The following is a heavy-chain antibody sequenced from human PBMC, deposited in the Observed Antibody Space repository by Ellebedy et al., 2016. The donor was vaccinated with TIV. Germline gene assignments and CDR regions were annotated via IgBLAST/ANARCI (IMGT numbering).Heavy chain of an antibody. Sequence: GESLKISCAAFGFTFSSHGMAWVRQAPGKGLEWLSGITGGGDTTYYADSVKGRFTISRDNSKNTLFLQLSSLRAEDTAVFYCVRVMWPVPGPVDPFDYWGQGTPVTVSS. D-gene: IGHD6-19*01. CDR1: GFTFSSHG. J-gene: IGHJ4*02. V-gene: IGHV3-23*01. CDR2: ITGGGDTT. CDR3: VRVMWPVPGPVDPFDY.